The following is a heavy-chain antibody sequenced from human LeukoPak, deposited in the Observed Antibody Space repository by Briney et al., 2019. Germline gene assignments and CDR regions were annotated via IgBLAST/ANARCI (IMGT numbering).Heavy chain of an antibody. J-gene: IGHJ5*02. Sequence: GGSLRLSCAASEFTCSSYAMSWVRQAPGKGLEWVSAISASGTSTYYVDSVKGRFTISRDNSRNTLYLQMNSLRGEDTAFYYCAKDRMGNYVAWLDPWGQGTLVTVSS. CDR3: AKDRMGNYVAWLDP. CDR2: ISASGTST. D-gene: IGHD4-11*01. CDR1: EFTCSSYA. V-gene: IGHV3-23*01.